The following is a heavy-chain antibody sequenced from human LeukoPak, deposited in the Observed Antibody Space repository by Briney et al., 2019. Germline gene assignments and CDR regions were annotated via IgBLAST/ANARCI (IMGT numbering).Heavy chain of an antibody. J-gene: IGHJ3*02. CDR1: GYSISSGYY. Sequence: SETLSLTCTVSGYSISSGYYWGWIRQPPGKGLEWIGSIYHSGSTYYNPSLKSRVTISVDTSKNQFSLKLSSVTAADTAVYYCAREYSGSYLDAFDIWGQGTMVTVSS. D-gene: IGHD1-26*01. CDR2: IYHSGST. V-gene: IGHV4-38-2*02. CDR3: AREYSGSYLDAFDI.